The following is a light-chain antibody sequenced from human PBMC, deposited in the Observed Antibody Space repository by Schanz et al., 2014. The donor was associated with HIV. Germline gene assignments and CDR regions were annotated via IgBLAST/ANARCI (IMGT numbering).Light chain of an antibody. CDR2: NTH. CDR1: TSNVGSRS. J-gene: IGLJ7*01. CDR3: AAWDVLLNGPV. Sequence: HSVLTQPPSASGTPGQRVTISCSGSTSNVGSRSVDWYQQFPGAAPKLLIYNTHLRPSGVTDRFSGSKSGTSASLTISGLQSEDEADYYCAAWDVLLNGPVFGGGTQLTVL. V-gene: IGLV1-44*01.